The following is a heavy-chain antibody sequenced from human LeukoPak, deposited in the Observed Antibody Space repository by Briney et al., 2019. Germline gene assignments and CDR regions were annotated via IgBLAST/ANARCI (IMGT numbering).Heavy chain of an antibody. V-gene: IGHV1-8*03. CDR3: ARWPRGYEPDY. CDR2: MNPNSGDT. J-gene: IGHJ4*02. Sequence: ASVKVSCKASGYTFTSYGISWVRQAPGQGLEWMGWMNPNSGDTGYAQKFQGRVTITRNTSISTAYMELSSLRSEDTAVYYCARWPRGYEPDYWGQGTLDTVSS. D-gene: IGHD5-12*01. CDR1: GYTFTSYG.